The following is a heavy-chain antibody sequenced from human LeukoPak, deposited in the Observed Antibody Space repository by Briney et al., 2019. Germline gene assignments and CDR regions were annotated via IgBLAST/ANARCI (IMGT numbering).Heavy chain of an antibody. D-gene: IGHD3-22*01. CDR1: GFTFSSYA. J-gene: IGHJ4*02. Sequence: GGSLRLSCAASGFTFSSYAMSWVRQAPGEGLEWVSAISGSGGSTHYADSVKGRFTISRDNSKNTLYLQMNSLRAEDTAVYYCAKESYYYDSSGYYYVHSDYWGQGTLVTVSS. CDR3: AKESYYYDSSGYYYVHSDY. V-gene: IGHV3-23*01. CDR2: ISGSGGST.